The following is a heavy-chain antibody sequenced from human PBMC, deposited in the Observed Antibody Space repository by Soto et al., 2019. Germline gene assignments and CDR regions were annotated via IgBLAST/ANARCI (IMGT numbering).Heavy chain of an antibody. J-gene: IGHJ3*02. CDR1: GGSISSSSYY. Sequence: QLQLQESGPGLVKPSETLSLTCTVSGGSISSSSYYWGWIRQPPGKGLEWIGSIYYSGSTYYNSSLKSRVTISVDTSKNQFSLKLSSVTAADTAVYYCARLAAGFLEWLQAPNDAFDIWGQGTMVTVSS. CDR3: ARLAAGFLEWLQAPNDAFDI. D-gene: IGHD3-3*01. V-gene: IGHV4-39*01. CDR2: IYYSGST.